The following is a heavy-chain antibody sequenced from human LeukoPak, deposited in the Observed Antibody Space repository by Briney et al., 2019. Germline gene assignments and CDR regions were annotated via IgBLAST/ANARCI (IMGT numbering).Heavy chain of an antibody. CDR3: AILSVSSWNDAFDI. V-gene: IGHV1-46*01. Sequence: ASVKVSCKASGYTFTSYYIHWVRQAPGQGLEWMGLINPSGGSTSHAQKFQGRVTMTEDTSTDTAYMELSSLRSEDTAVYYCAILSVSSWNDAFDIWGQGTMVTVSS. CDR2: INPSGGST. J-gene: IGHJ3*02. D-gene: IGHD1-1*01. CDR1: GYTFTSYY.